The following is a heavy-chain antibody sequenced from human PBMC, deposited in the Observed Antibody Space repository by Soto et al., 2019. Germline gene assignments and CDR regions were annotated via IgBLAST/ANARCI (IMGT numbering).Heavy chain of an antibody. D-gene: IGHD3-22*01. V-gene: IGHV1-69*13. Sequence: SVKVSCKASGGTFSSYAISWVRQAPGQGLEWMGGIIPIFGTANYAQKFQGRVTITADESTSTAYMELSSLRPEDTAVYYCAGDLVDINYYYGMDVWGQGTTVTVSS. CDR1: GGTFSSYA. J-gene: IGHJ6*02. CDR3: AGDLVDINYYYGMDV. CDR2: IIPIFGTA.